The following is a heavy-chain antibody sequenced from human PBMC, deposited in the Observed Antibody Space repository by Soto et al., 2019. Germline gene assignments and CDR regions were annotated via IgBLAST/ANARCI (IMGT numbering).Heavy chain of an antibody. CDR1: GFTFSSYA. CDR3: AEDIRIVGATDAAWFDP. J-gene: IGHJ5*02. V-gene: IGHV3-23*01. Sequence: PGGSLRLSCAASGFTFSSYAMSWVRQAPGKGLEWVSAITGSGGATYYADSVKGRFTISRDNSKNTLYLQMNSLRADDTAVYYCAEDIRIVGATDAAWFDPWGQGTLVTVSS. CDR2: ITGSGGAT. D-gene: IGHD1-26*01.